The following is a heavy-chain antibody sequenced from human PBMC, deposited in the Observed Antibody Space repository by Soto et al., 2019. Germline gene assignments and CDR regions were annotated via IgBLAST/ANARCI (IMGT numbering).Heavy chain of an antibody. D-gene: IGHD3-22*01. CDR3: ARGLYYDSSGRFDY. CDR2: IYYSGST. CDR1: GGSISSGDYY. V-gene: IGHV4-30-4*01. J-gene: IGHJ4*02. Sequence: TLSLTCTVSGGSISSGDYYWSWIRQPPGKGLERIGYIYYSGSTYYNPSLKSRVTISVDTSKNQFSLKLSSVTATDTAVYYCARGLYYDSSGRFDYWGQGTLVTVSS.